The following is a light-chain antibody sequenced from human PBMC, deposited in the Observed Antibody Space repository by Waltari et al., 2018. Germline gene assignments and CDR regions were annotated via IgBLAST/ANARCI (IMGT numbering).Light chain of an antibody. CDR2: VAS. Sequence: EVVMTQSPATLSVSPGASVTLFCRASQSVGNNVAWYQQKPGQAPRLLIYVASTRATGVPDRFSGSGAWTEFCITVTSLQSEDCAVYYCQQYNNWPPLTFGGGTKVDLK. CDR3: QQYNNWPPLT. V-gene: IGKV3-15*01. CDR1: QSVGNN. J-gene: IGKJ4*01.